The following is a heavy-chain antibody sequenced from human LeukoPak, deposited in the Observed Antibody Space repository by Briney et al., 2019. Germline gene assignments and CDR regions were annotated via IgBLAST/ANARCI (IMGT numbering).Heavy chain of an antibody. Sequence: GGSLRLSCVASGFTCSTYAMSWVRQAPGKGLEGGSTISGSAGSTYYAVSVKGRFTFSRDNSKNTLYLQINSTKAEDTAIYYCARGASSSWYPTGLDWRPKVKWYLDLWGRGTLVTVSS. CDR2: ISGSAGST. CDR3: ARGASSSWYPTGLDWRPKVKWYLDL. J-gene: IGHJ2*01. V-gene: IGHV3-23*01. D-gene: IGHD6-13*01. CDR1: GFTCSTYA.